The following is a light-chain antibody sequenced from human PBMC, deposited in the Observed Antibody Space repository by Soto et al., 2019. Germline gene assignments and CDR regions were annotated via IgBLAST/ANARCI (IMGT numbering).Light chain of an antibody. CDR2: DVF. CDR1: QSIGNY. V-gene: IGKV3-11*01. J-gene: IGKJ1*01. Sequence: EIVLTQAPATLSLSPGERATLSCRASQSIGNYIAWYQQKPGQAPRLLVYDVFNRTTGIPARFSGSGSGTDFNLTISSLEPEDFAVYYCLQRAAWPCTFGEGTKVEVK. CDR3: LQRAAWPCT.